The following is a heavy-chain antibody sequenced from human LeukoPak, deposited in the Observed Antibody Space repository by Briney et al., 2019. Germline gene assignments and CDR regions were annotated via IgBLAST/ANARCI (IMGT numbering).Heavy chain of an antibody. J-gene: IGHJ3*02. D-gene: IGHD5-12*01. V-gene: IGHV3-49*01. Sequence: GGSLRLSCTASGFIFRDHAMSWFRQAPGKGLEWVGFIRTRTYSETTEHAASVKGRFTISRDGSNDIAYLQMNSLKTEDTAVYYCSRNSGTLTGWPFDIWGQGTMVTVSS. CDR3: SRNSGTLTGWPFDI. CDR2: IRTRTYSETT. CDR1: GFIFRDHA.